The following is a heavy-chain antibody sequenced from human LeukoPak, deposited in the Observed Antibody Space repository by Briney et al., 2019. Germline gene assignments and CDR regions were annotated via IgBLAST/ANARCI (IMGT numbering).Heavy chain of an antibody. CDR1: GFPFSTYA. V-gene: IGHV3-23*01. CDR3: AKGGVYGDYYFDY. Sequence: GGSLRLSCAASGFPFSTYAMSWVRQAPGKGLEWVSVISGSGGDTYYADSVKGRFTISGDNSKNTVYLQMNSLRAEDTALYYCAKGGVYGDYYFDYWGQEPWSPSPQ. CDR2: ISGSGGDT. J-gene: IGHJ4*01. D-gene: IGHD4-17*01.